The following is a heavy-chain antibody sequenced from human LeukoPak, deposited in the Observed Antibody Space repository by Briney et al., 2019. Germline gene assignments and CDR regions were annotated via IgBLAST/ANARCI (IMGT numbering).Heavy chain of an antibody. D-gene: IGHD2-21*01. CDR3: TRSVRNGHIDY. Sequence: ASVKVSCKASGYTFTSYDINWVRQATGQGLEWMGWMNPNSGNRGYAQKFQGRVTMTRSTSISTAYMELSSLRFEDTAVYYCTRSVRNGHIDYWGQGTRVAVSP. CDR2: MNPNSGNR. CDR1: GYTFTSYD. J-gene: IGHJ4*02. V-gene: IGHV1-8*01.